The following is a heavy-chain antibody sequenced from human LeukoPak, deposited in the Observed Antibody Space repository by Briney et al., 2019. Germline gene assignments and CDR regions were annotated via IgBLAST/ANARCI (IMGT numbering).Heavy chain of an antibody. CDR1: GYTFTGYY. Sequence: ASVKVSYKASGYTFTGYYMHWVRQAPGQGLEWMGWINPNSGGTIYAQKFQGRVTMTEDTSTDTAYMELSSLRSEDTAVYYCATSAVAVYYFDYWGQGTLVTVSS. J-gene: IGHJ4*02. D-gene: IGHD6-19*01. CDR2: INPNSGGT. V-gene: IGHV1-2*02. CDR3: ATSAVAVYYFDY.